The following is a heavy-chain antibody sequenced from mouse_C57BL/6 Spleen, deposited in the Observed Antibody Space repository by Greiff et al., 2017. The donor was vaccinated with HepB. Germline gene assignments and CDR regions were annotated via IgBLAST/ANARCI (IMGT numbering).Heavy chain of an antibody. J-gene: IGHJ3*01. Sequence: EVQLQQSGAELVRPGASVKLSCTASGFNIKDDYMHWVKQRPEQGLEWIGWIDPENGDTEYASKFQGKATITADTSSNTAYLQLSSLTSEDTAVYYCTTPGCYSNPWFAYWGQGTLVTVSA. CDR2: IDPENGDT. CDR3: TTPGCYSNPWFAY. D-gene: IGHD2-5*01. CDR1: GFNIKDDY. V-gene: IGHV14-4*01.